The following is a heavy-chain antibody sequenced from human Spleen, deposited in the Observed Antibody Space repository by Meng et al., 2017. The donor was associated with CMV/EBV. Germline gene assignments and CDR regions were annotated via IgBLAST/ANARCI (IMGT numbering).Heavy chain of an antibody. J-gene: IGHJ5*02. CDR2: IKSKTDGGTT. V-gene: IGHV3-15*01. CDR1: DAW. D-gene: IGHD2-15*01. Sequence: DAWMRWVRQAPGKGLEWVGRIKSKTDGGTTDYAGPVKGRFTISRDDSKNTLYLQMNSLKTEDTAVYYCTTEPYCSGGSCWYGWFDPWGQGTLVTVSS. CDR3: TTEPYCSGGSCWYGWFDP.